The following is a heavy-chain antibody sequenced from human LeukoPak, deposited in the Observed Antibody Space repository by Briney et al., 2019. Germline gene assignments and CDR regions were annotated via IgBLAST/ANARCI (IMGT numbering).Heavy chain of an antibody. J-gene: IGHJ3*01. CDR2: IYSSGST. CDR3: VITVTVSAFDV. D-gene: IGHD3-16*01. V-gene: IGHV4-61*02. CDR1: GGSISSGSYY. Sequence: SETLSLTCSVSGGSISSGSYYWSWVRQPAGKGLEWIGRIYSSGSTNHNPSLKSRVTISLDTSNNQFSLNLSSVTAADTAVYYCVITVTVSAFDVWGQGTLVTVSS.